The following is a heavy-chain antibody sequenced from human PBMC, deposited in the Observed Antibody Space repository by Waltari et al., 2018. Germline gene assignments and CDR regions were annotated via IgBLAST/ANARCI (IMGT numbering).Heavy chain of an antibody. J-gene: IGHJ4*02. CDR2: ISMSGNII. CDR3: ARSRRGDYYDPSSH. CDR1: GFFFNTFG. Sequence: EVSLVESGGKVVKPGGSLRLSCATSGFFFNTFGLTWFRLAPGKGLEWVATISMSGNIIFYGQSVEGRFTISRDNAKKSVFLQMNSLRADDTAIYYCARSRRGDYYDPSSHWGQGTLVTVSS. D-gene: IGHD3-16*01. V-gene: IGHV3-21*01.